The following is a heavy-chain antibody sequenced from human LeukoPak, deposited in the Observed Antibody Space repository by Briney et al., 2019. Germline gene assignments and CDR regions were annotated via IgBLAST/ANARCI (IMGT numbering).Heavy chain of an antibody. CDR1: GFTFRSYA. J-gene: IGHJ4*02. V-gene: IGHV3-30-3*01. CDR2: ISYDGSNK. CDR3: AYSSSPRAFDY. D-gene: IGHD6-13*01. Sequence: GGSLRLSCAASGFTFRSYAMHWVRQAPGKGLEWVAVISYDGSNKYYADSAKGRFTISRDNSKNTLYLQMNSLRAEDTAVYYCAYSSSPRAFDYWGQGTLVTVSS.